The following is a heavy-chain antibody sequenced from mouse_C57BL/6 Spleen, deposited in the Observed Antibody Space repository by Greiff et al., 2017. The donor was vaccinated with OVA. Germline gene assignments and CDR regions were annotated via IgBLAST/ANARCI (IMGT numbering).Heavy chain of an antibody. CDR2: INPNNGGT. CDR1: GYTFTDYN. V-gene: IGHV1-18*01. CDR3: ARSGYYGSSYPLDY. Sequence: VQLQQSGPELVKPGASVKLPCKASGYTFTDYNMDWVKQSHGQSLEWIGGINPNNGGTIYNQKFKGKATLTVDKPSRTAYMEIRSLTSEDTAVYSCARSGYYGSSYPLDYWGQGTTLTVSS. D-gene: IGHD1-1*01. J-gene: IGHJ2*01.